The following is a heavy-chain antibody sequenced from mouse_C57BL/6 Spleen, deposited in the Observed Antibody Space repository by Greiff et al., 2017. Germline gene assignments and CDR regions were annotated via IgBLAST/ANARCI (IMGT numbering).Heavy chain of an antibody. CDR1: GYTFTDYE. V-gene: IGHV1-15*01. D-gene: IGHD1-1*01. CDR3: TRTTVVEAMGD. J-gene: IGHJ4*01. CDR2: IDPETGGT. Sequence: QLQQSGAELVRPWASVTLSCKASGYTFTDYEMHWVKQTPVHGLEWIGAIDPETGGTAYDQKFKGKAILTADKSSSTAYMQLRSLTSEDSAVYYCTRTTVVEAMGDWGQGTSVTVSS.